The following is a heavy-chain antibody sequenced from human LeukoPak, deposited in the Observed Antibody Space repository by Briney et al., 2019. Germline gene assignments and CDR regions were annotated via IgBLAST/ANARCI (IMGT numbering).Heavy chain of an antibody. V-gene: IGHV4-61*02. CDR2: IYTSGST. CDR1: GGSISSGSYY. J-gene: IGHJ4*02. D-gene: IGHD5-12*01. Sequence: SETLSLTCTVSGGSISSGSYYWSWIRQPAGKGLEWIGRIYTSGSTNYNPSLKSRVTISVDTSKNQFSLKLSSVTAADTAIYYCARKDPGYSGYSDFDYWGQGTLVTVSP. CDR3: ARKDPGYSGYSDFDY.